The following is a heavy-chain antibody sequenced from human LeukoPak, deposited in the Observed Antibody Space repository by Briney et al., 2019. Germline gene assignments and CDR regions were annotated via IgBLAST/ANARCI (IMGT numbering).Heavy chain of an antibody. Sequence: ASVKVSCKASGGTFISYAISWVRQAPGQGLEWMGGIIPIFGTANHAQKFQGRVTITADESTSTAYMELSSLRSEDTAVYYCARGTTVNRVDYFDYWGQGTLVTVSS. J-gene: IGHJ4*02. D-gene: IGHD4-17*01. CDR2: IIPIFGTA. V-gene: IGHV1-69*13. CDR3: ARGTTVNRVDYFDY. CDR1: GGTFISYA.